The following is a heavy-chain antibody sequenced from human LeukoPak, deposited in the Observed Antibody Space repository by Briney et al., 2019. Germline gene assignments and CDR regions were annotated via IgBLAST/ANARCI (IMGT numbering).Heavy chain of an antibody. CDR1: GYTFTSYG. J-gene: IGHJ4*02. CDR2: INAYNGNT. D-gene: IGHD5-12*01. V-gene: IGHV1-18*01. CDR3: ARGSRYSGYGPFDY. Sequence: ASVKVSCKASGYTFTSYGISWVRQAPGQGLEWMGWINAYNGNTNYAQKLQGRVTMTTDTSTSTAYMELRSLRSDDTAVYYCARGSRYSGYGPFDYWGQGTLVTVSS.